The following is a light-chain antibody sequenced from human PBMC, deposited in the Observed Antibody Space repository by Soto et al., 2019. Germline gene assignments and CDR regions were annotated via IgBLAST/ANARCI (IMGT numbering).Light chain of an antibody. V-gene: IGKV3-20*01. CDR3: QQYSSTPHT. Sequence: EIVLTQSPGTLSLSPGQRATLSCRANQSVSSSYLAWYQHKCGQAPRLLMFGTGSRATGIPDRFRGTGSGTDFTLIVNKLEPEDLAVYYCQQYSSTPHTFGQGTKVDIK. J-gene: IGKJ2*01. CDR2: GTG. CDR1: QSVSSSY.